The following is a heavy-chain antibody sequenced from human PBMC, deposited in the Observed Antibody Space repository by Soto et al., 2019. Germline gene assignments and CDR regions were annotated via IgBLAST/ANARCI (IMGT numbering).Heavy chain of an antibody. Sequence: QVQLQESGPGLVKPSETLSLTCTVSGGSVSSGSYYWSWIRQPPGKGLEWIGDIYYSGSTNHNPSLKSRVTISVDTSKIQFSLKLSSVTAADTAVYYCARNGYIGYFDYWGQGTLVTVSS. D-gene: IGHD6-13*01. CDR1: GGSVSSGSYY. J-gene: IGHJ4*02. CDR2: IYYSGST. V-gene: IGHV4-61*01. CDR3: ARNGYIGYFDY.